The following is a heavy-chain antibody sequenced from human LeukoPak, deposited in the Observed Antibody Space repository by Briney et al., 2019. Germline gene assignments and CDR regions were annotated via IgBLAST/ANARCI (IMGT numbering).Heavy chain of an antibody. Sequence: GGSLRLSCAASGFTFSSYSMNWVRQAPGKGLEWVSAISGSGGSTYYADSVKGRFTISRDNSKNTLYLQMNSLRAEDTAVYYCAKDRSYSSGWEPHYFDYWGQGTLVTVSS. CDR3: AKDRSYSSGWEPHYFDY. D-gene: IGHD6-19*01. CDR1: GFTFSSYS. CDR2: ISGSGGST. J-gene: IGHJ4*02. V-gene: IGHV3-23*01.